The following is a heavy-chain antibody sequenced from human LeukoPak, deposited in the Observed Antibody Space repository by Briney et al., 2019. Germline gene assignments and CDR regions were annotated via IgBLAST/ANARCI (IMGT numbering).Heavy chain of an antibody. CDR2: ISAYNGNT. CDR3: ASGGPYCSGGSCLGY. Sequence: ASVKVSCKASGYTFTSYGISWVRQAPGQGLEWMGWISAYNGNTNYAQKLQGRVTMTTDSSTSTAYMELSSLRSEDTAVYYCASGGPYCSGGSCLGYWGQGTLVTVSS. CDR1: GYTFTSYG. D-gene: IGHD2-15*01. V-gene: IGHV1-18*01. J-gene: IGHJ4*02.